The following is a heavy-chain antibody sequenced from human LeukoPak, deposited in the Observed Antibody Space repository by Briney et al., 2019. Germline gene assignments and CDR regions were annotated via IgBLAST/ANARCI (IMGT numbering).Heavy chain of an antibody. J-gene: IGHJ4*02. CDR3: VSRPSNYGDYAYDY. D-gene: IGHD4-17*01. V-gene: IGHV4-38-2*01. Sequence: PSETLSLTCAVSGYSISSGYYWGWIRQPPGKGLEWIGSIYHSGSTYYNPSLKTRVTISVDTSKNQFSLKLSSVTAADTAVYYCVSRPSNYGDYAYDYWGQGTLATVSS. CDR2: IYHSGST. CDR1: GYSISSGYY.